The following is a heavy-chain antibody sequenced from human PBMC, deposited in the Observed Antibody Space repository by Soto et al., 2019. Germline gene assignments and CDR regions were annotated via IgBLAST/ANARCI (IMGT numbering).Heavy chain of an antibody. Sequence: QVQLVQSGAEVKKPGSSVKVSCKASGGTFSSYTISWVRQAPGQGLEWMGRIIPILGIANYAQKFQGRVTITADKSTSTADMELSSLGSVVTALYYCAGEPVVPAAMFRLSSGMDVCRQGTTVTVSS. CDR2: IIPILGIA. V-gene: IGHV1-69*08. CDR3: AGEPVVPAAMFRLSSGMDV. CDR1: GGTFSSYT. D-gene: IGHD2-2*01. J-gene: IGHJ6*02.